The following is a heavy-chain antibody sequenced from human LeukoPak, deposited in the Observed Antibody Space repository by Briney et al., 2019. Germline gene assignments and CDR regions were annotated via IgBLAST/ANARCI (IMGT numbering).Heavy chain of an antibody. CDR1: GFTFSSYS. D-gene: IGHD3-10*01. J-gene: IGHJ4*02. Sequence: PGGSLRLSCAASGFTFSSYSMNWVRQAPGKGLEWVSSISSSSYIYYADSVKGRFTISRDNAKNSLYLQMNSLRAEDTAVYYCATTDWGKSYYGSGSYSRWGQGTLVTVSS. V-gene: IGHV3-21*01. CDR3: ATTDWGKSYYGSGSYSR. CDR2: ISSSSYI.